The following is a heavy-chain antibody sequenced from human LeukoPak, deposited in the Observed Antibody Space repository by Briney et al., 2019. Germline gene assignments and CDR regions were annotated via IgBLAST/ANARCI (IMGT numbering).Heavy chain of an antibody. J-gene: IGHJ4*02. CDR3: AREPPPIAAAGKGDY. Sequence: GGSLRLSCAASGFTFSSYSMNWVRQAPGKGLEWVSSISSSSSYIYYADSVKGRFTISRDNAKNLLYLQMSSLRAEDTAVYYCAREPPPIAAAGKGDYWGQGTLVTVSS. CDR1: GFTFSSYS. CDR2: ISSSSSYI. V-gene: IGHV3-21*01. D-gene: IGHD6-13*01.